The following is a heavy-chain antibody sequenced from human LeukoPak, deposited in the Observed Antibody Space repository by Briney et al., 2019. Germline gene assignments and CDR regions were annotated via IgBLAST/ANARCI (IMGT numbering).Heavy chain of an antibody. V-gene: IGHV3-15*01. CDR1: GFNFGNAW. D-gene: IGHD1-1*01. CDR2: IKRKSDGGTS. CDR3: SEYNSKDAFNI. J-gene: IGHJ3*02. Sequence: GGSLRLSCAASGFNFGNAWMSWVRQAPGKGLEWVGRIKRKSDGGTSDYAAPVKGRFSISRDDSKNTLYLQMNSLKNEDTAVYYCSEYNSKDAFNIWGQGTMVTVSS.